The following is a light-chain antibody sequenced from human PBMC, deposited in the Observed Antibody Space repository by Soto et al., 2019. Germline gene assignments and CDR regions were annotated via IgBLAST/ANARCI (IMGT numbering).Light chain of an antibody. J-gene: IGLJ1*01. CDR1: SSDVGFYNY. CDR2: EVD. CDR3: LSFTSSFTYI. Sequence: QSVLTQPASVSGSPGQSITISCTGTSSDVGFYNYVSWYQQQHPGKAPKLMIYEVDNRPSGVSIRFSGSKSGNTASLTISGLQAEDEADYYCLSFTSSFTYIFGTGTKVTVL. V-gene: IGLV2-14*01.